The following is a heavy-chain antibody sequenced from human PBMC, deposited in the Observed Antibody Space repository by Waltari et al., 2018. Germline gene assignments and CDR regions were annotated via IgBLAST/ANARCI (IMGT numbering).Heavy chain of an antibody. CDR2: ISYSGST. CDR1: GGPIRSYS. Sequence: QVQLQESGPGLVKPSATLSLTCTVSGGPIRSYSWTWIRPPPGPGPAWIGYISYSGSTNYNPSLKSRVTISVDTSKNQFSLKLSSVTAADTAVYYCARASYYYDSSGYYYYYYYGMDVWGQGTTVTVSS. V-gene: IGHV4-59*01. D-gene: IGHD3-22*01. CDR3: ARASYYYDSSGYYYYYYYGMDV. J-gene: IGHJ6*02.